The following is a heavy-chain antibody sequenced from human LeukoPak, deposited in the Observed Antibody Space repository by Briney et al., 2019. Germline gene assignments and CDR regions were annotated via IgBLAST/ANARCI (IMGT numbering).Heavy chain of an antibody. D-gene: IGHD2-2*01. V-gene: IGHV1-2*02. Sequence: ASGKVSCKASGYTFTGYYMHWVRQAPGQGLEWMGWINPYSGGPNYAQKFQGRVTMTRNTSISTAYMELSSLRSEDTAVYYCAREGRYCSSTSCYAFGLYYYYYGMDVWGQGTTVTVSS. CDR3: AREGRYCSSTSCYAFGLYYYYYGMDV. J-gene: IGHJ6*02. CDR1: GYTFTGYY. CDR2: INPYSGGP.